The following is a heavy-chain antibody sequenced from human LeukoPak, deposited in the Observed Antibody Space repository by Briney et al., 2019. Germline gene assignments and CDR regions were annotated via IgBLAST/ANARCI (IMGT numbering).Heavy chain of an antibody. J-gene: IGHJ6*04. CDR1: GFTFSSYW. D-gene: IGHD3-10*01. Sequence: GGSLRLSCAASGFTFSSYWMSWVRQAPGKGLEWVANIKQDGGEKYYVGSVKDRFTVSRDNAKNSLYLQMNSLRAEDTAVYYCAREWNYYGSGIMDVWGKGTTVTVSS. V-gene: IGHV3-7*01. CDR2: IKQDGGEK. CDR3: AREWNYYGSGIMDV.